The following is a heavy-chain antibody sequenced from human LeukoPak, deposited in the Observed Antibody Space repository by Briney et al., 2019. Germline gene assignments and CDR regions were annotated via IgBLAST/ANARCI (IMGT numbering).Heavy chain of an antibody. D-gene: IGHD6-19*01. J-gene: IGHJ6*02. CDR3: ARMIAVAGYSYYGMDV. Sequence: PGGSLRLACAASGFTFSSYTMNWVRQAPGKWLEWVSSISSTSSYIYYADSLKGRFTISRDNAKNSLYLQMNSLRAEDTAVYYCARMIAVAGYSYYGMDVWGQGTTVTVSS. CDR2: ISSTSSYI. CDR1: GFTFSSYT. V-gene: IGHV3-21*01.